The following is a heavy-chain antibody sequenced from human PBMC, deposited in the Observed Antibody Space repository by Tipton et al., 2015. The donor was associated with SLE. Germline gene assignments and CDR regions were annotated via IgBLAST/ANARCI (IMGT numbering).Heavy chain of an antibody. V-gene: IGHV3-23*01. CDR2: ISGSGGST. CDR3: ARDIGETGTGDY. D-gene: IGHD1-7*01. Sequence: SLRLSCAAFGFTFSSYAMSWVRQAPGKGLEWVSAISGSGGSTYYADSVKGRFTISRDNSKNTLYLQMNSLRAEDTAVYYCARDIGETGTGDYWGQGTLVTVSS. CDR1: GFTFSSYA. J-gene: IGHJ4*02.